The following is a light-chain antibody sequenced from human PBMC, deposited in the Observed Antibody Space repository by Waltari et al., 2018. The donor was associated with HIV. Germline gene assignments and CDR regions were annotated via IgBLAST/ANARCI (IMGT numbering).Light chain of an antibody. CDR3: QQYYSTPRT. CDR1: QSVLYSSNNKNY. Sequence: DIVMTQSPDSLAVSLGERATINCKSSQSVLYSSNNKNYLAWYQQKPVQSPKLLIYWASTREFGVPDRFSGSGSGTDFTLTISSLQAEDVAVYYCQQYYSTPRTFGQGTKLEIK. J-gene: IGKJ2*01. CDR2: WAS. V-gene: IGKV4-1*01.